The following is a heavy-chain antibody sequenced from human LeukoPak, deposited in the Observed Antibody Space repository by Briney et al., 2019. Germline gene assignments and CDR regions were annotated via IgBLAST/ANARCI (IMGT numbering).Heavy chain of an antibody. D-gene: IGHD3-10*01. CDR2: ISGSGGST. J-gene: IGHJ4*02. CDR3: AKDYGSGSYYNSFTDY. CDR1: GFTLSSYA. Sequence: GGSLRLSCAASGFTLSSYAMCWVRQAPGKGVEWVSAISGSGGSTYYADSVKGRFTISRDNSKNTLYLQMNMLIAEDTAVYYCAKDYGSGSYYNSFTDYWGQGTLVTVSS. V-gene: IGHV3-23*01.